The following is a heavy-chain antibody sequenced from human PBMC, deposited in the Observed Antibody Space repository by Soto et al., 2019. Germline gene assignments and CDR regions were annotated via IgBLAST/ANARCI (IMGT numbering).Heavy chain of an antibody. CDR3: VRDDRWAFDF. V-gene: IGHV3-48*02. D-gene: IGHD3-22*01. CDR2: ISIGSGSI. CDR1: GFSFSNYA. Sequence: EVQLVESGGGLVQPGGSRRVSCAASGFSFSNYAMKWVRQAPGKGLEWVSYISIGSGSIFYADSVKGRFTISRDDAKNSLYMQMNTLIDEETAVYYCVRDDRWAFDFWGQGTMVTVSS. J-gene: IGHJ3*01.